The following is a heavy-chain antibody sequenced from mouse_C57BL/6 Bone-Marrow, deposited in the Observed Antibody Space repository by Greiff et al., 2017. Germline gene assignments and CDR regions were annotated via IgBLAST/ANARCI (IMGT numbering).Heavy chain of an antibody. CDR1: GYTFTSYW. CDR2: IDPSDSET. Sequence: QVQLQQPGAELVRPGSSVKLSCKASGYTFTSYWMHWVKQRPRQGLEWIGNIDPSDSETHYNQKFKDKATLPVDKSSSTAYMQLSSLTSEDSAVYYCARPHYYGSSPYAMDYWGQGTSVTVAS. CDR3: ARPHYYGSSPYAMDY. D-gene: IGHD1-1*01. V-gene: IGHV1-52*01. J-gene: IGHJ4*01.